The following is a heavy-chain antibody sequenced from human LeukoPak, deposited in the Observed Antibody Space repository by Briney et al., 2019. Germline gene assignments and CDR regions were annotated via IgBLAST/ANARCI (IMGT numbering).Heavy chain of an antibody. CDR1: GFTFSSYG. CDR2: IRYDGSNK. D-gene: IGHD1-26*01. J-gene: IGHJ6*03. V-gene: IGHV3-30*02. CDR3: ARDPYSGSYGADYYYYMDV. Sequence: GGSLRLSCAASGFTFSSYGMHWVRRAPGKGLEWVAFIRYDGSNKYYADSVKGRFTISRDNAKSSLYLQMNSLRAEDTAVYYCARDPYSGSYGADYYYYMDVWGKGTTVTISS.